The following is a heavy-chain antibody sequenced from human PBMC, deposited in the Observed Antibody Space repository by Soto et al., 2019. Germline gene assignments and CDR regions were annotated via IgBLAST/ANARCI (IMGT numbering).Heavy chain of an antibody. Sequence: XGSLSLSCAASGFTFDNYDMNWVRQAPGKGLEWVSYISSSGSTVYYADSVKGRFTISRDNAKNSLYVQMNSLRAEDTAVYYCAKEATSINNFDYWGRGTLVTVS. V-gene: IGHV3-48*03. D-gene: IGHD1-26*01. CDR2: ISSSGSTV. CDR3: AKEATSINNFDY. CDR1: GFTFDNYD. J-gene: IGHJ4*02.